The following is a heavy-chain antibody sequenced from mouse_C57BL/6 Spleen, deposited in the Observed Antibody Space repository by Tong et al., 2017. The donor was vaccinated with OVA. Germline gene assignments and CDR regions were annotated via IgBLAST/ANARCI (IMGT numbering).Heavy chain of an antibody. J-gene: IGHJ2*01. CDR1: GFTFSSYG. Sequence: EVQLQESGGDLVKPGGSLKLSCAASGFTFSSYGMSWVRQTPDKRLEWVATISSGGSYTYYPDSVKGRFTISRDNAKNTLYLQMSSLKSEDTAMYYCARPEGSDGYYFDYWGQGTTLTVSS. D-gene: IGHD2-3*01. CDR2: ISSGGSYT. CDR3: ARPEGSDGYYFDY. V-gene: IGHV5-6*01.